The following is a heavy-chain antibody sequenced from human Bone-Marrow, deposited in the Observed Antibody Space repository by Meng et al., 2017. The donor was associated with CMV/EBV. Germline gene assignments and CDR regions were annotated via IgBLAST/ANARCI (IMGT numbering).Heavy chain of an antibody. D-gene: IGHD2-2*02. CDR2: ISSSSSYI. J-gene: IGHJ4*02. V-gene: IGHV3-21*01. CDR1: GFTFSSYS. Sequence: GGSLRLSCAASGFTFSSYSMNWVRQAPGKGLEWVSSISSSSSYIYYADSVKGRFTISRDNAKNSLDLQMNSLRAVDTAVYYCARDCSSTSCYTDLGQGTLVTVYS. CDR3: ARDCSSTSCYTD.